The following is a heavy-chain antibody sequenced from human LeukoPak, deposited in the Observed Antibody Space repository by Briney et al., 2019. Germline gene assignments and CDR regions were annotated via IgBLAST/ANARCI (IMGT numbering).Heavy chain of an antibody. D-gene: IGHD4-23*01. Sequence: PSETLSLTCTVSGGSISSSSYSWGWIRQPPGKGLEWIGSIYYSGSTYYNPSLKSRVTISVDTSKNQFSLKLSSVTAADTAVYYCARWAETDYGGNPAPFDYWGQGTLVTVSS. CDR2: IYYSGST. V-gene: IGHV4-39*01. J-gene: IGHJ4*02. CDR3: ARWAETDYGGNPAPFDY. CDR1: GGSISSSSYS.